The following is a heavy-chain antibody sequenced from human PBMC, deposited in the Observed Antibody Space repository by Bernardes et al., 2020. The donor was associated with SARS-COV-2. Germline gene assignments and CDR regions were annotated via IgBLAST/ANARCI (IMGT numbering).Heavy chain of an antibody. V-gene: IGHV3-23*01. CDR3: VKGAWLDD. CDR2: IYCRDGRT. CDR1: GFLFSTFE. J-gene: IGHJ4*02. D-gene: IGHD5-12*01. Sequence: GGSLRLSCTASGFLFSTFEMSWVRQAPGKGLECVSVIYCRDGRTDYPDSVKGRFTISRDNSKNTLYLQMDSLRAEDTALYYCVKGAWLDDWGQGILVTVSS.